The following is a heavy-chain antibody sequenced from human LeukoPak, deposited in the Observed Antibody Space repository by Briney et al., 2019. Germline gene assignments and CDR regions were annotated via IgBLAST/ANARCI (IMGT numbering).Heavy chain of an antibody. CDR3: ARRSAAKDAFDI. J-gene: IGHJ3*02. Sequence: GGSLRLSCAASGFTFSTYWMHWVRQAPGKGLVWVSRIDHDGINTYYADSVKGRFTISRDNAKNTLYLRMNSLRAEDTAVYYCARRSAAKDAFDIWGQGTKVTVSS. CDR2: IDHDGINT. V-gene: IGHV3-74*01. CDR1: GFTFSTYW. D-gene: IGHD6-25*01.